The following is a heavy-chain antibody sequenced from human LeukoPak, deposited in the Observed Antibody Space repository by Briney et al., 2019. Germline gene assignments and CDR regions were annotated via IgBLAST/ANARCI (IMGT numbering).Heavy chain of an antibody. Sequence: SVKVSCKASGGTFSSYAISWVRQAPGQGLEWMGRIIPILGIANYAQKFQGRATITADKSTSTAYMELSSLRSEDTAVYYCARASSRDGYNPVDYWGQGTLVTVSS. D-gene: IGHD5-24*01. V-gene: IGHV1-69*04. CDR1: GGTFSSYA. CDR2: IIPILGIA. CDR3: ARASSRDGYNPVDY. J-gene: IGHJ4*02.